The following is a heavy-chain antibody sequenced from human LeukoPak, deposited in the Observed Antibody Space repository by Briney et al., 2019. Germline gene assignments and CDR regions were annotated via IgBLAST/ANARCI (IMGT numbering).Heavy chain of an antibody. V-gene: IGHV3-23*01. D-gene: IGHD3-9*01. CDR2: ISGSGGST. J-gene: IGHJ6*02. CDR1: GFTFSSYA. Sequence: PGGSLRLSCTASGFTFSSYAMSWVRQAPGKGLEWVSAISGSGGSTYYAGSVKGRFTISRDNSKHTLYLQMNSLRAEDTAVYYCAKEAGMDYDILPGCMDVWGQGTTVTVSS. CDR3: AKEAGMDYDILPGCMDV.